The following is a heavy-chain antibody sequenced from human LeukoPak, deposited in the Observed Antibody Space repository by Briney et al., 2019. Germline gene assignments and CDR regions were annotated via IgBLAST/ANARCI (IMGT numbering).Heavy chain of an antibody. CDR1: GGSISSSSYY. Sequence: SETLSLTCTVSGGSISSSSYYWGWIRQPPGKGLEWIGSIYYSGSTYYNPSLKSRVTISVDTSKNQFSLKLSSVTAADTAVYYCARVNIAVAGTGPLFDPWGQGTLVTVSS. V-gene: IGHV4-39*07. D-gene: IGHD6-19*01. CDR3: ARVNIAVAGTGPLFDP. J-gene: IGHJ5*02. CDR2: IYYSGST.